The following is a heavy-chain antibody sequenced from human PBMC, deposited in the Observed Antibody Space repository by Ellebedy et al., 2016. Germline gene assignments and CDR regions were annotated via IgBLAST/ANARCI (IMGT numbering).Heavy chain of an antibody. CDR1: GGSMSNYY. V-gene: IGHV4-4*09. J-gene: IGHJ6*03. D-gene: IGHD6-19*01. CDR2: IYNGGNT. Sequence: SETLSLTCTVSGGSMSNYYWTWIRQSPGKKLEWIGYIYNGGNTNYIPSLKSRATISVDTSKKQFSLTVTSVTAADTAVYYCARERQWLVRHFMDVWGKGTTVVVSS. CDR3: ARERQWLVRHFMDV.